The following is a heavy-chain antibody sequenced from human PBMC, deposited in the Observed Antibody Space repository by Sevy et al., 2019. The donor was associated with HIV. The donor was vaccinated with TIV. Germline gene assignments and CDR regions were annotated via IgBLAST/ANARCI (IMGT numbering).Heavy chain of an antibody. CDR1: GGSFTSSDSY. CDR3: ASKRGYNDGPFDY. Sequence: SETLSLTCTVSGGSFTSSDSYWSWIRQPPGEGLEWIGYIHYTGGTYYNPFLKSRVAMSVETSEKQFSLKLSFLTAAETAVYYCASKRGYNDGPFDYWGQGTLVTVSS. V-gene: IGHV4-30-4*01. D-gene: IGHD5-12*01. J-gene: IGHJ4*02. CDR2: IHYTGGT.